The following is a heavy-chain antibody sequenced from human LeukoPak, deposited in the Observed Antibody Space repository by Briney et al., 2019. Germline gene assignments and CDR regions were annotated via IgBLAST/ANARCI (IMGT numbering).Heavy chain of an antibody. D-gene: IGHD2-21*01. CDR1: GGSITNNEYY. CDR3: ARDFSY. CDR2: IYPSGST. Sequence: SEALSLTCTVSGGSITNNEYYWNWIRQPAGKGLEWIGRIYPSGSTNYNPSLKSRVSISMDTSKNQFSLRLTSVTAADTAVYYCARDFSYWGQGTLVTVSS. J-gene: IGHJ4*02. V-gene: IGHV4-61*02.